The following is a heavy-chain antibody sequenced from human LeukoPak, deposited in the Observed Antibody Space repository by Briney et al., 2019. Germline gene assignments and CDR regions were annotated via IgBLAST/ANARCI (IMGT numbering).Heavy chain of an antibody. CDR1: GDSMSRSPHY. CDR2: SSSSGSA. CDR3: ARDSSPFFGSGSHYPNWFDP. V-gene: IGHV4-61*02. J-gene: IGHJ5*02. Sequence: PSETLSLTCTVSGDSMSRSPHYWSWIRQPAGKRLEWIGRSSSSGSANYNPSLKSRVTILVDTSKNLFSLEPKSVTAADTGIYYCARDSSPFFGSGSHYPNWFDPWGQGTLVTVSS. D-gene: IGHD3-10*01.